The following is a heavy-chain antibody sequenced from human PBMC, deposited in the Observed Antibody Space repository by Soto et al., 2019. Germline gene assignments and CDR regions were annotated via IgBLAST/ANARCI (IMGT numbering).Heavy chain of an antibody. J-gene: IGHJ6*02. D-gene: IGHD2-2*01. CDR3: ARGGRSIVVVPAAIRYYYYGMDV. CDR2: IYYSGST. CDR1: GGSISSGGYY. V-gene: IGHV4-31*03. Sequence: SETLSLTCTVSGGSISSGGYYWSWIRQHPGKGLEWIGYIYYSGSTYYNPSLKSRVTISIDTSKNQFSLKLSSVTAADTAVYYCARGGRSIVVVPAAIRYYYYGMDVWGQGTTVTVSS.